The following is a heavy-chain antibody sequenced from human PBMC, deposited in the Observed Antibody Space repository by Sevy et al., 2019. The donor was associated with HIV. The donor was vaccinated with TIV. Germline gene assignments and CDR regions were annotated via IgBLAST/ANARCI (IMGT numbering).Heavy chain of an antibody. CDR2: IYYSGST. J-gene: IGHJ6*02. Sequence: SETLSLTCSVSGGSISSYYWSWIRQPPGKGLEWIGYIYYSGSTNYNPSLKSRVTISVDTSKNQFSLKLSSVTAADTAVYYCARVLGVVPRYYYGMDVWGQGTTVTVSS. CDR1: GGSISSYY. CDR3: ARVLGVVPRYYYGMDV. V-gene: IGHV4-59*01. D-gene: IGHD2-15*01.